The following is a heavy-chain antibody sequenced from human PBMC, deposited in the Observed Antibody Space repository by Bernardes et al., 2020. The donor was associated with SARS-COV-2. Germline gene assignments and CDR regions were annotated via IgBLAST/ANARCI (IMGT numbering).Heavy chain of an antibody. CDR3: AGGGRRTVGLLHYYGMNV. CDR1: GATFTFSNYA. J-gene: IGHJ6*01. V-gene: IGHV1-69*06. Sequence: SVKVSCKASGATFTFSNYAINWVRQAPGQGLEWMGGIIPIFGTANSAQKFQGRVTITADKSTSTAYLELTSLRAEDTAVYYCAGGGRRTVGLLHYYGMNVWGHGITVTVSS. D-gene: IGHD4-17*01. CDR2: IIPIFGTA.